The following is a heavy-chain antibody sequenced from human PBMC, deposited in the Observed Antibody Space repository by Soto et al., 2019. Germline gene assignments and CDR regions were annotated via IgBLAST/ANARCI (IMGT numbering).Heavy chain of an antibody. J-gene: IGHJ6*03. CDR2: ISGYNGNT. CDR3: AKADSNYAGRFSYYYMDV. CDR1: GYTFRSYG. V-gene: IGHV1-18*01. Sequence: QVQLVQSGTEVKKPGASVKLSCKASGYTFRSYGISWVRQASGQGPEWMGWISGYNGNTHYPQKFQGKVTMSTDTSTSTAYMELRSLRSDDTAVYYCAKADSNYAGRFSYYYMDVWGNGTLVTVSS. D-gene: IGHD4-4*01.